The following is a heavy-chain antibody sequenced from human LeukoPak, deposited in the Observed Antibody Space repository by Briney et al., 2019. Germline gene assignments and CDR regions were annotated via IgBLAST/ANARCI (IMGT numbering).Heavy chain of an antibody. CDR3: ARGRGGLDY. CDR2: IKQDGSDK. V-gene: IGHV3-7*01. CDR1: GFTFSRYW. Sequence: GGSLRLSCAASGFTFSRYWMSWVRQAPRKGLEWVANIKQDGSDKYYVDSVKGRFTISRDNAKNSLYLQMNSLRAEDTAVYYCARGRGGLDYWGQGILVTVSS. J-gene: IGHJ4*02. D-gene: IGHD5-12*01.